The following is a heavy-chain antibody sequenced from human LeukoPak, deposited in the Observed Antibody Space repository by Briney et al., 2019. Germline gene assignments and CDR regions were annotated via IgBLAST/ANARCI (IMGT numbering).Heavy chain of an antibody. CDR3: ARGPNYDILTGWRKTYNAFDK. D-gene: IGHD3-9*01. CDR1: GFTFSRYV. CDR2: ISATGGEI. V-gene: IGHV3-23*01. J-gene: IGHJ3*02. Sequence: GSLRLSCAASGFTFSRYVMNWVRQVPGRRPDWVSSISATGGEIFYADSVKGRFTISRDNSNNMVYLQMDSLRADDTAVYYCARGPNYDILTGWRKTYNAFDKWGQGTMVTVPS.